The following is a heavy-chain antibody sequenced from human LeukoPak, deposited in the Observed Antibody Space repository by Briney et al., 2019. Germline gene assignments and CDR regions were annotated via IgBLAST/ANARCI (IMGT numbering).Heavy chain of an antibody. Sequence: GRSLRLSCAASGFTFSSYGMHWVRQAPGKGLEWVAVISYDGSNKYYADSVKGRFTISRDNSKNALYLQMNSLRAEDTAVYYCAKEGGPYGGNSGGWFDPWGQGTLVTVSS. V-gene: IGHV3-30*18. D-gene: IGHD4-23*01. CDR1: GFTFSSYG. CDR2: ISYDGSNK. CDR3: AKEGGPYGGNSGGWFDP. J-gene: IGHJ5*02.